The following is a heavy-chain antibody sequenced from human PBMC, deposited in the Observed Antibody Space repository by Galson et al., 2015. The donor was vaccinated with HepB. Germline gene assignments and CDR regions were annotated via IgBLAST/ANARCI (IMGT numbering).Heavy chain of an antibody. D-gene: IGHD3-22*01. CDR2: ISYSGDDT. CDR1: GFTFSSYA. CDR3: SKDGLYYDSGCYYPEHDS. J-gene: IGHJ5*01. V-gene: IGHV3-23*01. Sequence: SLRLSCAASGFTFSSYAMSWVRQAPGKGLEWVSGISYSGDDTFYANSVKGRFTISRDNSKTTLYLQMNTLRAEDTAVYYCSKDGLYYDSGCYYPEHDSWGQGTLVTGSS.